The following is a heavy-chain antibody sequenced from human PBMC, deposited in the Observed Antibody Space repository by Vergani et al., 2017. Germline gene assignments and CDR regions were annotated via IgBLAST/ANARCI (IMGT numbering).Heavy chain of an antibody. V-gene: IGHV1-2*02. CDR3: AKSVVPAAIGWFDP. D-gene: IGHD2-2*01. J-gene: IGHJ5*02. CDR1: GYTFTGYY. CDR2: INPNSGGT. Sequence: QVQLVQSGAEVKKPGASVKVSCKASGYTFTGYYMHWVRQAPGQGLEWIGWINPNSGGTNYAQKFQGRVTMTRDTSISTAYMELSRLRSDDTAVYYCAKSVVPAAIGWFDPWSQGTLVTVSS.